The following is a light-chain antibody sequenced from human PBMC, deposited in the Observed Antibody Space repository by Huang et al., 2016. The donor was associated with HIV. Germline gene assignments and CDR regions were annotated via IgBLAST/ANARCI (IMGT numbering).Light chain of an antibody. CDR3: QQYNNWPLFT. Sequence: EIVMTPSPATLSVSPGERATLSCRASQSVSSNLAWYQQKPGQAPRLLIYGASTRATGIPARFSGSGSGTEFTLTINSLQSEDFAVYYCQQYNNWPLFTFGPGTKVDIK. J-gene: IGKJ3*01. CDR1: QSVSSN. V-gene: IGKV3-15*01. CDR2: GAS.